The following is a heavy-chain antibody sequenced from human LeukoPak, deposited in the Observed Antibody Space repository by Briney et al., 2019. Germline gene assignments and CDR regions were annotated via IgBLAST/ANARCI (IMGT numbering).Heavy chain of an antibody. Sequence: SETLSLTCAVSGGSISSSNWWSWVRPPPGKGLEWIGEIYHSGSTNYNPSLKSRVTISVDKSKNQFSLKLSSVTAADTAVYYCARGPTSITIFGVVTAPYYFDYWGQGTLVTVSS. J-gene: IGHJ4*02. CDR2: IYHSGST. V-gene: IGHV4-4*02. CDR1: GGSISSSNW. CDR3: ARGPTSITIFGVVTAPYYFDY. D-gene: IGHD3-3*01.